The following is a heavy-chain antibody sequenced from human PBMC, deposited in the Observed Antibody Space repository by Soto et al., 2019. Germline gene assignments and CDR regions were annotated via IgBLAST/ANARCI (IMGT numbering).Heavy chain of an antibody. V-gene: IGHV3-11*01. CDR2: ISSSGSTI. CDR1: GFTFSDYY. D-gene: IGHD5-18*01. J-gene: IGHJ6*02. Sequence: QVQLVESGGGLVKHGGSLRLSCAASGFTFSDYYMSWIRQAPGKGLEWVSYISSSGSTIYYAGSVKGGITISRDNAKNSLYLQIKSLGAEDTAVYYCAREIVDTAMVTYHYYYGMDVWGQGTTVTVSS. CDR3: AREIVDTAMVTYHYYYGMDV.